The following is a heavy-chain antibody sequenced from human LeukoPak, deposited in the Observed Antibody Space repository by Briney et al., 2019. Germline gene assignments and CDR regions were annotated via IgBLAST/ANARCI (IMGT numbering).Heavy chain of an antibody. D-gene: IGHD3-16*02. CDR3: ARDAEPPYYDYVWGSYRYCDYFDY. CDR1: GYTFTSYG. J-gene: IGHJ4*02. CDR2: ISAYIGNT. Sequence: ASVKVSCKASGYTFTSYGISWVRQAPGQGLEWMGWISAYIGNTNYAQKLQGRVTMTTDTSTSTAYMELRSLRSDDTAVYYCARDAEPPYYDYVWGSYRYCDYFDYWGQGTLVTVSS. V-gene: IGHV1-18*01.